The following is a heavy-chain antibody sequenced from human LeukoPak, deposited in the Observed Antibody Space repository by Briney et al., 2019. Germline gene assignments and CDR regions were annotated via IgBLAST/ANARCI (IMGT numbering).Heavy chain of an antibody. CDR3: ARSAVSGTFNAFDI. CDR2: IIPILGIA. D-gene: IGHD6-19*01. V-gene: IGHV1-69*04. Sequence: SVKVSCKASGGTFSSYAISWVRQAPGQGVEWMGRIIPILGIANYAQKFQGRVTITADKSTSTAYMELSSLRSEDTAVYYCARSAVSGTFNAFDIWGQGTMVTVSS. CDR1: GGTFSSYA. J-gene: IGHJ3*02.